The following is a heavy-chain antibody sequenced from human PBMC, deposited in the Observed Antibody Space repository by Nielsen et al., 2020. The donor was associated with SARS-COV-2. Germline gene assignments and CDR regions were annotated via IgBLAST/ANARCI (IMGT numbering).Heavy chain of an antibody. V-gene: IGHV4-30-4*01. Sequence: SETLSFTCTVSGGSISSGDYYWSWIRQSPGKGLEWIGYIYYSGSTYYNPSLKSRVTISVDTSKNQFSLKLSSVTAADTALYYCARERVGGITIFGVVTRYGMDVWGQGTTVTVSS. CDR3: ARERVGGITIFGVVTRYGMDV. CDR2: IYYSGST. CDR1: GGSISSGDYY. D-gene: IGHD3-3*01. J-gene: IGHJ6*02.